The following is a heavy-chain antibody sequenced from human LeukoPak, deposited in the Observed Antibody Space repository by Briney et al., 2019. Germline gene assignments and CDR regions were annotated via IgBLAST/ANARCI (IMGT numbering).Heavy chain of an antibody. V-gene: IGHV1-69*13. Sequence: SVKVSCKASGGTFSSYAISWVRQAPGQGLEWMGGIIPIFGTANYAQKFQGRVTITADESTSTAYMELSSLRSEDTAVYYCARDGDRITGTTSWGQGTLVTVSS. D-gene: IGHD1-7*01. CDR1: GGTFSSYA. CDR3: ARDGDRITGTTS. J-gene: IGHJ5*02. CDR2: IIPIFGTA.